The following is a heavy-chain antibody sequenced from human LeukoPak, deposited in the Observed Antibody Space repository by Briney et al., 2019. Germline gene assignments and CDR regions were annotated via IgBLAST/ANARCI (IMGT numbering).Heavy chain of an antibody. V-gene: IGHV4-34*01. J-gene: IGHJ5*02. CDR2: INHSGST. Sequence: PSETLSLTCAVYGGSFSGYYWTWIRQPPGKGLEWIGEINHSGSTNYNPFLKSRVTISVDTSKNQFSLNLSSVTAADTAVYYCARGICSSTSCYLYWFDPWGQGTLVTVSS. CDR3: ARGICSSTSCYLYWFDP. CDR1: GGSFSGYY. D-gene: IGHD2-2*01.